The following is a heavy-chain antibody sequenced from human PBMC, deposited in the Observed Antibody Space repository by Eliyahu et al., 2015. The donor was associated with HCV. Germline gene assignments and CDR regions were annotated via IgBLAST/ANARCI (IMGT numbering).Heavy chain of an antibody. Sequence: EVQLLESGGGLVQPGGSLRLSCAASGFTFSSYAMRWVRQAPGKGLEWVSAISGSSGSTYYADSVKGRFTISRDNSKNTLYLQMNSLRAEDTAVYYCAKDAPPMYCSGGSCYSEGGDYWGQGTLVTVSS. V-gene: IGHV3-23*01. J-gene: IGHJ4*02. D-gene: IGHD2-15*01. CDR1: GFTFSSYA. CDR2: ISGSSGST. CDR3: AKDAPPMYCSGGSCYSEGGDY.